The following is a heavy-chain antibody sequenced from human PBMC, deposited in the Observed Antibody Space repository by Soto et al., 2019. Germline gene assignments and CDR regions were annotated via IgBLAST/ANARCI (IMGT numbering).Heavy chain of an antibody. V-gene: IGHV4-34*01. CDR1: GGSFSGYY. CDR3: ASGYSGYEEQYYYYYYGMDV. D-gene: IGHD5-12*01. CDR2: INHSGST. Sequence: PSETLSLTCAVYGGSFSGYYWSWIRQPPGKGLEWIGEINHSGSTNYNPSLKSRVTISVDTSKNQFSLKLSSVTAADTAVYYCASGYSGYEEQYYYYYYGMDVWGQGTTVTVSS. J-gene: IGHJ6*02.